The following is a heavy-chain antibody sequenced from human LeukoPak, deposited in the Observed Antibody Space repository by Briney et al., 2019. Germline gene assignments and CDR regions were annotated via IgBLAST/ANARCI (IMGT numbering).Heavy chain of an antibody. CDR1: GFTFSSDA. J-gene: IGHJ4*02. D-gene: IGHD1-26*01. Sequence: GGSLRLSCAASGFTFSSDAMSWVCQGPGKGLEWVSAISGSGGSTYYADSVKGRFTISRDNSKTTLYLQMNSLRAEDTAVYYCAKDSSRIMGATPDGWGQRALVTVAS. V-gene: IGHV3-23*01. CDR2: ISGSGGST. CDR3: AKDSSRIMGATPDG.